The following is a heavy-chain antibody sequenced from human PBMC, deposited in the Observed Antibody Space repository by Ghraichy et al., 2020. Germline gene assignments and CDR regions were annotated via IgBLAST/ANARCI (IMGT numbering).Heavy chain of an antibody. J-gene: IGHJ4*02. CDR3: ALSNKLERPVYDY. D-gene: IGHD1-1*01. V-gene: IGHV3-23*01. CDR2: ISASGGTT. Sequence: SCAASGFTFSNYAMSWVRQAPGEGLEWVSAISASGGTTYYADSVEGRVTISRDNSKNTLYLQMNSLRAEDMAVYYCALSNKLERPVYDYWGQGTPVIVSS. CDR1: GFTFSNYA.